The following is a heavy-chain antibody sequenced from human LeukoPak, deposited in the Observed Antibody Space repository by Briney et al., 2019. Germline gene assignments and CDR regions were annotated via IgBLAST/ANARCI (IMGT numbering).Heavy chain of an antibody. Sequence: GGSLRLSCAASGFTFSTFWMHWVRQAPGKGLMWVSQINNDGSDTKYADSVKGRFTISRDNDKNTVYLQMNGLRADDTAVYYCARDPLLWELPSDYWGQGTLVTVSS. V-gene: IGHV3-74*03. CDR3: ARDPLLWELPSDY. CDR2: INNDGSDT. CDR1: GFTFSTFW. J-gene: IGHJ4*02. D-gene: IGHD1-26*01.